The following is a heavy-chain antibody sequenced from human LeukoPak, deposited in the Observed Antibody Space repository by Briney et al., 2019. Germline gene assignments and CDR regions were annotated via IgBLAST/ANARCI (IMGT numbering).Heavy chain of an antibody. CDR3: ARVSVVYGMDV. CDR1: GGSISSDY. J-gene: IGHJ6*02. V-gene: IGHV4-59*01. CDR2: MYYTGST. Sequence: SETLSLTCSVSGGSISSDYWSWTRQPPGKGLEWIGYMYYTGSTNYNPSFKSRVTISLATSKTQFSLKLSSVTPADTAVYYCARVSVVYGMDVWGQGTTVTVSS.